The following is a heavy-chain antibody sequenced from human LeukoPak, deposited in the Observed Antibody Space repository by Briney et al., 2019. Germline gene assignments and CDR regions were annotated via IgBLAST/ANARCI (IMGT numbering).Heavy chain of an antibody. J-gene: IGHJ4*02. CDR3: AREGRYFDWLHFDY. V-gene: IGHV4-4*02. Sequence: SETLSLTCAVSGGSISSSNWWSWVRQPPGKGLEWIGEIYHSGSTNYNPSLKSRVTISVDKSKNQFSLKLSSVTAADTAVCYCAREGRYFDWLHFDYWGQGTLVTVSS. CDR1: GGSISSSNW. CDR2: IYHSGST. D-gene: IGHD3-9*01.